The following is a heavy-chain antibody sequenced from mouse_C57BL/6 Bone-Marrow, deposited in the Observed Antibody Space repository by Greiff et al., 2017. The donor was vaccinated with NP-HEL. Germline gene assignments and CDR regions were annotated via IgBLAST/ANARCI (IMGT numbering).Heavy chain of an antibody. CDR1: GYTFTSYW. V-gene: IGHV1-53*01. Sequence: QVQLQQPGTELVKPGASVKLSCKASGYTFTSYWMHWVKQRPGQGLEWIGNINPSNGGTNYNEKFKSKATLTVDKSSSTADMQLSSLTSEDSAVYYCARGDYGSSPFDVWGTGTTVTVSS. CDR2: INPSNGGT. D-gene: IGHD1-1*01. CDR3: ARGDYGSSPFDV. J-gene: IGHJ1*03.